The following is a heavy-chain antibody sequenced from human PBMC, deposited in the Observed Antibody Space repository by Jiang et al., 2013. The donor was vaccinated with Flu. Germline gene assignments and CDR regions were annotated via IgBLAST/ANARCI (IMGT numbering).Heavy chain of an antibody. J-gene: IGHJ4*02. CDR3: ARGPPTWDATQLDY. Sequence: QLVESGGGLVQPGGSLRLSCAASGFTVSSNYMNWVRQAPGKGLEWVSFISSTGSFIYYADSVKGRFTISRDNAQNSLSLQMNSLRAEDTAIYYCARGPPTWDATQLDYWGQGTLVTVSS. CDR1: GFTVSSNY. V-gene: IGHV3-21*01. CDR2: ISSTGSFI. D-gene: IGHD1-26*01.